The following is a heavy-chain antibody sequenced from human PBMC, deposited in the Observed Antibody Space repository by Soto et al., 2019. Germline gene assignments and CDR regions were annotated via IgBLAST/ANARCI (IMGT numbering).Heavy chain of an antibody. Sequence: QVQLQQWGAGLLKPSETLSLTCAVYDGSLSDDYYTRTRQSPGKGLEWIGEIHPSGSTYYNPFLKTRVTLSQDTSKKQFSLNLISVTAADTGEYYCSRGNDAYKGGRTWGQGTLVTVSS. J-gene: IGHJ5*02. D-gene: IGHD1-1*01. CDR3: SRGNDAYKGGRT. V-gene: IGHV4-34*02. CDR1: DGSLSDDY. CDR2: IHPSGST.